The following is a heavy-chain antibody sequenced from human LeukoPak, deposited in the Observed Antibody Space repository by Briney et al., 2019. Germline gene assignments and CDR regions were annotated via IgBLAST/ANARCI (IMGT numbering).Heavy chain of an antibody. J-gene: IGHJ4*02. CDR1: EFTFSSYG. CDR2: ISANGAST. Sequence: TRGSLRLSCAASEFTFSSYGMSWVRQAPGKGLEWVSTISANGASTYDADSVKGRFTISRDTSKNTLYLQMNSLRAEDTAVYFCAKTFNSGYDLSGFDYWGQGTLVTVSS. V-gene: IGHV3-23*01. D-gene: IGHD5-12*01. CDR3: AKTFNSGYDLSGFDY.